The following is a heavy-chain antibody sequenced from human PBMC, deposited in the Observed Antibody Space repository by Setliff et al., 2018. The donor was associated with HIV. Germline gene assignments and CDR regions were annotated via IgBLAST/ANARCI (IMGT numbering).Heavy chain of an antibody. V-gene: IGHV4-34*01. D-gene: IGHD1-26*01. Sequence: SETLSLTCAVYGGSFSGYYWSWIRQPPGKGREWIGEINHSGSTNYNPSLKSRVTISVDTSKNQFSLKLSSVTAADTAVYYCARRRWELLKRGAAFDIWGQGTMVTVSS. CDR3: ARRRWELLKRGAAFDI. J-gene: IGHJ3*02. CDR2: INHSGST. CDR1: GGSFSGYY.